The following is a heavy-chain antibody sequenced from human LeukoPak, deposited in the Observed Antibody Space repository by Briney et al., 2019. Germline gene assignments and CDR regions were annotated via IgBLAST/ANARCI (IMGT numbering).Heavy chain of an antibody. V-gene: IGHV3-23*01. CDR2: ISGSGGST. CDR3: AKRTEYCSSTRCAFWYFDL. D-gene: IGHD2-2*01. J-gene: IGHJ2*01. CDR1: GITVSSYA. Sequence: GGSLRLSCAASGITVSSYAMSWFRRAPGKGLDWVSSISGSGGSTHYADSVKGRFTISRDNAKNTLYLQMDSLRGEDTAVYYCAKRTEYCSSTRCAFWYFDLWGRGTLVTVSS.